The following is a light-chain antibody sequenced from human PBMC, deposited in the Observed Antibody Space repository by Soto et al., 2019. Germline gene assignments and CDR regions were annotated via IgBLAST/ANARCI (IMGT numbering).Light chain of an antibody. CDR1: QSISSY. CDR3: QQSYSTPQT. J-gene: IGKJ5*01. V-gene: IGKV1-39*01. CDR2: AAS. Sequence: DILLTQYPSTLSASVGDRGTMTCRASQSISSYLNWYQQKPGKAPKLLIYAASSLQSGIPSRFSGSGSGTDFTLTISSLQPEDFATYYCQQSYSTPQTFGQGTRLEIK.